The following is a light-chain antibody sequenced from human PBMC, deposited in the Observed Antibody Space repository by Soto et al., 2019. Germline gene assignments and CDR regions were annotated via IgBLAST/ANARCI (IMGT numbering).Light chain of an antibody. Sequence: EIVLTQSPGTLSLSPGERATLSCRASQSVTSSYLAWYQQKPGQAPRLLIYGASSRATGIPDRFSGSGSGTDFTLTISRLEPEDFAVYYCQQSGSSPTFGQGTKVKIK. V-gene: IGKV3-20*01. CDR3: QQSGSSPT. CDR2: GAS. J-gene: IGKJ1*01. CDR1: QSVTSSY.